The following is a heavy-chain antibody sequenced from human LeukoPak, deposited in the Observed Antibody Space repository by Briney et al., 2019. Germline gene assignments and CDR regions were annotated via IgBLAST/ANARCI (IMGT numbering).Heavy chain of an antibody. D-gene: IGHD1-26*01. J-gene: IGHJ4*02. CDR2: INPNSGGT. V-gene: IGHV1-2*02. CDR3: ARRWGGSYQLDY. CDR1: GYTFTGYF. Sequence: ASVKVSCKASGYTFTGYFMHWVRQAPGQGLEWMGWINPNSGGTNYAQKFQGRVTLTRDTSISTTCMELTSLRSDDTAVYYCARRWGGSYQLDYWGQGTLVTVSS.